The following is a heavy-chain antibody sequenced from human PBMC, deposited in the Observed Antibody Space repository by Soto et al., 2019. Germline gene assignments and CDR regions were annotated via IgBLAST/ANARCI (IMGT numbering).Heavy chain of an antibody. CDR1: GFTFDDYA. V-gene: IGHV3-9*01. CDR2: ISWNSGSI. CDR3: AKGGVLGGDYGWLH. D-gene: IGHD2-21*02. J-gene: IGHJ1*01. Sequence: EVQLVESGGGLVQPGRSLRLSCAASGFTFDDYAMHWVRQAPGKGLEWVSGISWNSGSIGYADSVKGRFTISRDNAKNSMYLQMNSLSAEDTALYYCAKGGVLGGDYGWLHWGQGTLVTVSS.